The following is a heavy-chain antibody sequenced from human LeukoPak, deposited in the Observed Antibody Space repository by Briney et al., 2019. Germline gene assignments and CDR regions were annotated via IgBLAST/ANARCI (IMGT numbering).Heavy chain of an antibody. Sequence: SETLSXTCAVSGASLSGYYWSWIRQSPGKGLEWIGEINHGGFTNYNPSLKSRVTISVDTSRNQIALRLSSLTAADTAVCFCARSHLWPSGTFDIWGQGTVVAVSS. CDR1: GASLSGYY. D-gene: IGHD5-18*01. CDR3: ARSHLWPSGTFDI. V-gene: IGHV4-34*01. CDR2: INHGGFT. J-gene: IGHJ3*02.